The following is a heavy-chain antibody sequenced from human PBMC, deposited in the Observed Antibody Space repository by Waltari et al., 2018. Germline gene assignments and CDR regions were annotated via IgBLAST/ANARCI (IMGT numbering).Heavy chain of an antibody. CDR2: ISSSSSYI. D-gene: IGHD6-13*01. Sequence: EVQLVESGGGLVKPGGSLRLSCAASGFTFSRYRMNWVRQAPGKGLEWVSSISSSSSYIYYADSVKGRFTISRDNAKNSLYLQMNSLRAEDTAVYYCAREGTRSSYDAFDIWGQGTMVTVSS. CDR3: AREGTRSSYDAFDI. CDR1: GFTFSRYR. J-gene: IGHJ3*02. V-gene: IGHV3-21*01.